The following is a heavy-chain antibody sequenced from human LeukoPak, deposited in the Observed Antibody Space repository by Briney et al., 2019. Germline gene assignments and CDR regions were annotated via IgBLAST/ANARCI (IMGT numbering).Heavy chain of an antibody. V-gene: IGHV3-7*04. D-gene: IGHD3-16*01. Sequence: SGGSLRLSCSASGFIFSNYWMTWVRQAPGKGLEWVANIKQDGSEKYYVDSVKGRFTISRDNAKKSLYLRMNSLRAEDTAVYFCARDMIILQSWGQGTLVTVSS. CDR1: GFIFSNYW. J-gene: IGHJ5*02. CDR2: IKQDGSEK. CDR3: ARDMIILQS.